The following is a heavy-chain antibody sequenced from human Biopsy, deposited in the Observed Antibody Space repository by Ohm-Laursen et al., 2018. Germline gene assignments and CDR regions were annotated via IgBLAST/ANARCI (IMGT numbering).Heavy chain of an antibody. D-gene: IGHD6-6*01. CDR3: ARDSNRRAREGGMDV. J-gene: IGHJ6*02. CDR2: ISETSSHI. Sequence: SLRLSCAASGFSVSSYDMNWVRQAPGKGLEWISYISETSSHIYDADSVRGRFTVARDIAKNSLYLQLNSLRVEDTAVYYCARDSNRRAREGGMDVWGQGTTATVSS. CDR1: GFSVSSYD. V-gene: IGHV3-21*01.